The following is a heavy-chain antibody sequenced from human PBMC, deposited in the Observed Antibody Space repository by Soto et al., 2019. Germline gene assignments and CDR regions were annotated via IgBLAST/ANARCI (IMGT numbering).Heavy chain of an antibody. CDR3: VTLQFSRWFY. J-gene: IGHJ4*02. CDR2: TKHKAASYTT. Sequence: GGALRVYCAASGFTLSDKFMEWVRQAPGKGLEWVGRTKHKAASYTTDYAASVNGRFTISRDDSKNSLYLQMNSLKTEDTAMYYCVTLQFSRWFYWGLGTLVTVSS. D-gene: IGHD4-4*01. V-gene: IGHV3-72*01. CDR1: GFTLSDKF.